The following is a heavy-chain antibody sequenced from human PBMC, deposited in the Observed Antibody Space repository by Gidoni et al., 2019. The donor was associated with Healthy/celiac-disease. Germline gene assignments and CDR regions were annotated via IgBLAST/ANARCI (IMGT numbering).Heavy chain of an antibody. CDR3: ARRVYSTDSYYYYYMDV. V-gene: IGHV4-59*08. CDR2: IYYSGST. Sequence: QVQLQESGPGLVKPSETLSLTCTVSGGSISSYYWGWIRQPPGKGLEWIGYIYYSGSTNCNPSLKSRVTISVDTSKNQFSLKLSSVTAADTAVYYCARRVYSTDSYYYYYMDVWGKGTTVTVSS. CDR1: GGSISSYY. J-gene: IGHJ6*03. D-gene: IGHD4-4*01.